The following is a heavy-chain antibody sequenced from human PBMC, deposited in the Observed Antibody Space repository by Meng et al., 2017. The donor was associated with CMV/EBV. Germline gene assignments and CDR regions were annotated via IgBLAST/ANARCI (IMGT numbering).Heavy chain of an antibody. J-gene: IGHJ4*02. CDR3: ARVEWELLCSVCGGKCDY. CDR2: ISAYNGNT. V-gene: IGHV1-18*01. Sequence: TFTSYGISWVRQAPGQGLEWMGWISAYNGNTNYAQELQGRVTMTTDTSTSTAYMELRSLRSDDTAVYYCARVEWELLCSVCGGKCDYWGQGTLVTVSS. D-gene: IGHD1-26*01. CDR1: TFTSYG.